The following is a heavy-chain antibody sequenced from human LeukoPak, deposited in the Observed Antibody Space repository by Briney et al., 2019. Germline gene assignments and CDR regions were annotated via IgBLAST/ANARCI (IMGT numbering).Heavy chain of an antibody. CDR2: IYPGDSDT. CDR1: GSSFTSYW. D-gene: IGHD6-13*01. CDR3: ARFPNLGIAAAGSAVDY. J-gene: IGHJ4*02. V-gene: IGHV5-51*01. Sequence: GESLKISCKGSGSSFTSYWIGWVRQMPGKGLEWMGIIYPGDSDTRYSPSFQGQVTISADKSISTASLQWSSLKASDTAMYYCARFPNLGIAAAGSAVDYWGQGTLVTVSS.